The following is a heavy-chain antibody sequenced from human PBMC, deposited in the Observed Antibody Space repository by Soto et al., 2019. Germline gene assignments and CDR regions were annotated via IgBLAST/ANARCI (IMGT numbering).Heavy chain of an antibody. D-gene: IGHD2-2*01. CDR1: EFTFSSYW. CDR3: ARDLGAPGRGSAVGYYYHYGMDV. J-gene: IGHJ6*02. Sequence: EVQLVESGGGLVQPGGSLRLSCAASEFTFSSYWMNWVRQAPGKGLEWVANIKEDGSEKYYVDSVKGRFTISGDNAKNSLYLQMNSLRGEDTAVYYCARDLGAPGRGSAVGYYYHYGMDVWGQGTTVTVSS. V-gene: IGHV3-7*05. CDR2: IKEDGSEK.